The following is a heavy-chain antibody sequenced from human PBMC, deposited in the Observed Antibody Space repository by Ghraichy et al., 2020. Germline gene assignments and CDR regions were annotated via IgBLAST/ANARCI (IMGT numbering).Heavy chain of an antibody. J-gene: IGHJ3*02. Sequence: SETLSLTCTVSGGSFSNYFWAWIRQPAGKGPEWIGRIYSSSGNTHYNPSLTSRVTVSVDTSKNQFFLKLTSVTAADTAGYFCAREKRELRGYAFDIWGQGTNVIVSS. V-gene: IGHV4-4*07. CDR3: AREKRELRGYAFDI. CDR1: GGSFSNYF. CDR2: IYSSSGNT. D-gene: IGHD1-7*01.